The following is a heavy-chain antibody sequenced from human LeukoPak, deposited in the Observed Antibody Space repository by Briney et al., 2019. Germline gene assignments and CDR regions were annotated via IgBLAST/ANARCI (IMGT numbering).Heavy chain of an antibody. J-gene: IGHJ4*02. Sequence: SVKVSCKASGGTFSGYAISWVRQAPGQGLEWMGGIIPIFGTANYAQKFQGRVTITADKSTSTAYMELSSLRSEDTAVYYCARVSMITFGGVIDKGGYYFDYWGQGTLVTVSS. CDR1: GGTFSGYA. CDR2: IIPIFGTA. CDR3: ARVSMITFGGVIDKGGYYFDY. D-gene: IGHD3-16*02. V-gene: IGHV1-69*06.